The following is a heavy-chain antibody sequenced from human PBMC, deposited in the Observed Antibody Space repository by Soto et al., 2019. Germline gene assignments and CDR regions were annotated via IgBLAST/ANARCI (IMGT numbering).Heavy chain of an antibody. V-gene: IGHV1-24*01. D-gene: IGHD1-26*01. J-gene: IGHJ6*02. CDR2: FDHEDGKT. Sequence: QVQLLQSGAEVKKPGAPVKVSCKVSGYTLSELSVHWVRQTPGKGLEWMGAFDHEDGKTIYAQKFQGRVTMTEDTATDTAYMELSSLRSEDTAVYYCTTDDPLSGTHRLYYDGMDVWGQGTPVTVSS. CDR3: TTDDPLSGTHRLYYDGMDV. CDR1: GYTLSELS.